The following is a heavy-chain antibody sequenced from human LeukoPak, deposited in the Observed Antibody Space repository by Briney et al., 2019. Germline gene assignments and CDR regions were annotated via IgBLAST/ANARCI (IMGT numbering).Heavy chain of an antibody. V-gene: IGHV1-69*05. CDR3: ARVGRYDFWSGSPMDV. D-gene: IGHD3-3*01. CDR2: IIPIFGTA. CDR1: GGTFSSYA. J-gene: IGHJ6*03. Sequence: GASVKVSCKASGGTFSSYAISWVRQAPGQGLEWMGGIIPIFGTANYAQKFQGRVTITTDESTSTAYMELSSLRSEDTAVYYCARVGRYDFWSGSPMDVWGKGTTVTVSS.